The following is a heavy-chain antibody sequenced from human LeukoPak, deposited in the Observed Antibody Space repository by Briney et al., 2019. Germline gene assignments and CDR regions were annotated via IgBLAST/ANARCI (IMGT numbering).Heavy chain of an antibody. Sequence: ASVKVSCKASGGTFSSYDINWVRQATGQGLEWMGWMNPNSGNTGYAQKFQGRVTMTRNTSISTAYMELSSLRSEDTAVYYCARSSGSYWLGYFDLWGRGTLVTVSS. CDR1: GGTFSSYD. D-gene: IGHD1-26*01. CDR2: MNPNSGNT. V-gene: IGHV1-8*02. CDR3: ARSSGSYWLGYFDL. J-gene: IGHJ2*01.